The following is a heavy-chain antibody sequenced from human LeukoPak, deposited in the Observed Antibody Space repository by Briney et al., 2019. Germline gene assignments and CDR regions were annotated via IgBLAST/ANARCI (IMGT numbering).Heavy chain of an antibody. V-gene: IGHV3-30*04. CDR2: ISYDGSNK. CDR1: GFTFSSYA. J-gene: IGHJ4*02. Sequence: GGSLRLSCAASGFTFSSYAMHWVRQAPGKGLEWVAVISYDGSNKYHADSVKGRFTISRDNSKNTLYLQMNSLRAEDTAVYYCARPSYATGGYWGQGTLVTVSS. CDR3: ARPSYATGGY. D-gene: IGHD1-14*01.